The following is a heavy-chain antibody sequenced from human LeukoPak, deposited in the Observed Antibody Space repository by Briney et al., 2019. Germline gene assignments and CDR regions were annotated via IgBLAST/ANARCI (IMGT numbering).Heavy chain of an antibody. J-gene: IGHJ4*02. CDR3: ARENTGSYREFDY. Sequence: SETLSLTCTVSGGSISSYYWSWIRQPAGKGLEWIGRIYSGGSTNYNPSLKSRVTMSVDSSNNQFSLKLSSVTAADTAVFYCARENTGSYREFDYWGQGTLVTVSS. CDR1: GGSISSYY. CDR2: IYSGGST. V-gene: IGHV4-4*07. D-gene: IGHD1-26*01.